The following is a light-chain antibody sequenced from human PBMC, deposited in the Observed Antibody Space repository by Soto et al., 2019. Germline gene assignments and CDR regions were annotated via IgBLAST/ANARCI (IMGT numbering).Light chain of an antibody. CDR1: SSDVTSYNY. CDR2: DVS. Sequence: QSALTQPRSVSGSPGQSVTISCTGTSSDVTSYNYVSWYQHLPGKAPKLLIYDVSNRPSGVPDRFSGSQSGNTASLTISGLQADDEADYYCCSTTVRFSRVFGGGTKLTVL. V-gene: IGLV2-11*01. J-gene: IGLJ3*02. CDR3: CSTTVRFSRV.